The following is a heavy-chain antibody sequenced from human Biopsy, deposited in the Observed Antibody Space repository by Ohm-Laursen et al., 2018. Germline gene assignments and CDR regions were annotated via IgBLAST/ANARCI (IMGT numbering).Heavy chain of an antibody. J-gene: IGHJ5*01. CDR3: ATELLPPGVGGPWLDS. CDR1: GVTLSGYG. D-gene: IGHD3-10*01. Sequence: SLRLSCAASGVTLSGYGMNWVRQAPGKGLEWVSSISASSSYIYYADSVKGRFTVSRDNTKNTLYLQMNSLRAADTAIDFCATELLPPGVGGPWLDSWGQGTPVTVSS. V-gene: IGHV3-21*06. CDR2: ISASSSYI.